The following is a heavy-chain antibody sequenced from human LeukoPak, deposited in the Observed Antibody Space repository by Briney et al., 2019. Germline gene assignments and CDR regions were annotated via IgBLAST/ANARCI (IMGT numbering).Heavy chain of an antibody. CDR3: GRETDFGVVTN. CDR2: TYYRSQQWHS. V-gene: IGHV6-1*01. D-gene: IGHD3-3*01. Sequence: PSQTLSLTCAISGDSVSSNGASWNWIRQSPSRGLEWLGRTYYRSQQWHSDYAPSVKGRITFNPDTSKNQFSLQLNSMTPEDTAVYYCGRETDFGVVTNWGQGTLVTVSS. J-gene: IGHJ4*02. CDR1: GDSVSSNGAS.